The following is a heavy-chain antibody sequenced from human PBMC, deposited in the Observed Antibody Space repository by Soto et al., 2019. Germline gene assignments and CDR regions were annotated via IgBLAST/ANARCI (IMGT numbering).Heavy chain of an antibody. J-gene: IGHJ4*02. CDR1: GGSISSDDYY. Sequence: SETLSLTCTVSGGSISSDDYYWSWIRQPPGRGLEWIGNIYYTGSTHYNPALKSRVIISIDTSKNQLSLKLNSVTAADTAVYYCARDTWTGYADSWGQGTRVTVS. D-gene: IGHD5-18*01. V-gene: IGHV4-30-4*01. CDR2: IYYTGST. CDR3: ARDTWTGYADS.